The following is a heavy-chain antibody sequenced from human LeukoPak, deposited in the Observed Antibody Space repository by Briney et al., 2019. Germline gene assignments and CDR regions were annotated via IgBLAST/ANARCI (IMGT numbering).Heavy chain of an antibody. CDR3: ARGLLTP. CDR1: GFTLSDHY. CDR2: ISNTGSTI. V-gene: IGHV3-11*01. D-gene: IGHD3-16*01. Sequence: GGSLRLSCAASGFTLSDHYMSWIRQAPGKGLELVSFISNTGSTISYTDSVKGRFTISRDSAKNSLYLQMNSLRAEDTAVYYCARGLLTPWGQGTLVTVSS. J-gene: IGHJ5*02.